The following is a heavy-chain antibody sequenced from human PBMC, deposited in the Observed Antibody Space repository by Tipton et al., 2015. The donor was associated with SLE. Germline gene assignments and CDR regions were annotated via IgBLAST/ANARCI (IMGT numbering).Heavy chain of an antibody. CDR3: ARGRSIAAAGLDY. V-gene: IGHV1-8*01. J-gene: IGHJ4*02. Sequence: QVQLVQSGAEVKKPGASVKVSCKASGYTFTTYDINWVRQATGQGLEWMGWMNPKSGNTGIAQKFQGRVTMTRNTSISTAYMELSTLTSEDTAVYYCARGRSIAAAGLDYWGQGTLVTVSS. CDR2: MNPKSGNT. D-gene: IGHD6-13*01. CDR1: GYTFTTYD.